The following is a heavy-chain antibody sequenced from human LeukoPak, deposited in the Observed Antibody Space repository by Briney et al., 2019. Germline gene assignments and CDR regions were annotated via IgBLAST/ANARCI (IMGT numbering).Heavy chain of an antibody. Sequence: GASVKVSCKASGYTSTSYGISWVRQAPGQGLEWMGWISAYNGNTNYAQKLQGRVTMTTDTSTSTAYMELRSLRSDDTAVYYCARGVPAANPGLWDIWGQGTMVTVSS. CDR2: ISAYNGNT. CDR3: ARGVPAANPGLWDI. CDR1: GYTSTSYG. J-gene: IGHJ3*02. D-gene: IGHD2-2*01. V-gene: IGHV1-18*01.